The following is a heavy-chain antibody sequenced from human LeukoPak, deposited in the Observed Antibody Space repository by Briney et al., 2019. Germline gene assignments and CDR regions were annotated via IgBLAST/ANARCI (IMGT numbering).Heavy chain of an antibody. CDR1: GGSISSYY. V-gene: IGHV4-59*01. D-gene: IGHD3-3*01. CDR2: IYYSGST. J-gene: IGHJ5*02. Sequence: PSETLSLTCTVSGGSISSYYWSWIRQPPGKGLEWIGYIYYSGSTNYNPSLKSQVTISVDTSKNQFSLKLSSVTAADTAVYYCARESRRGKTMYYDFWSGSASFDPWGQGTLVTVSS. CDR3: ARESRRGKTMYYDFWSGSASFDP.